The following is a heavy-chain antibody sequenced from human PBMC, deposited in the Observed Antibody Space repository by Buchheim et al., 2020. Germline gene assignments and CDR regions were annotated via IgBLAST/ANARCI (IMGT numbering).Heavy chain of an antibody. J-gene: IGHJ4*02. CDR2: VYYTGRA. CDR1: GVSINTGTFY. D-gene: IGHD4-17*01. CDR3: ARDRGAHDFGPIDY. Sequence: QVQLQESGPGLVKPSQTLSLTCTVSGVSINTGTFYWSWIRQHPGKGLEWIGYVYYTGRAYSNTSLKSRVSMSVDTSATQFYLNLASVTAADTAVYYCARDRGAHDFGPIDYWGQGAL. V-gene: IGHV4-31*03.